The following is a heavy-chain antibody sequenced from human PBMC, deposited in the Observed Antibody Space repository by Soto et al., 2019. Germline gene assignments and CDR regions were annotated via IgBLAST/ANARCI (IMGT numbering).Heavy chain of an antibody. CDR1: GFTFSSYG. V-gene: IGHV3-30*18. CDR3: AKDSLSPDLPPFDY. Sequence: GGSLRLSCAASGFTFSSYGMHWVRQAPGKGLEWVAVISYDGSNKYYADSVKGRFTISRDNSKNTLYLQMNSLRAEDTAVYYCAKDSLSPDLPPFDYWGQGTLVTVSS. J-gene: IGHJ4*02. CDR2: ISYDGSNK.